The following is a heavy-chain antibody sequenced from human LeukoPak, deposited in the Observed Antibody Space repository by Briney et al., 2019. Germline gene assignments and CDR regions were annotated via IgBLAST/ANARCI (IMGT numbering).Heavy chain of an antibody. Sequence: PGGSLRLSCSASGFTFSSYAMHWVRQAPGKGLECVSALTGDGGRTYYADSVKGRFTISRDNSENTLYLQMSSLRVEDTAVYYCVKDPFYGGNPLYYFDYWGQGTLVAVSS. V-gene: IGHV3-64D*06. J-gene: IGHJ4*02. CDR1: GFTFSSYA. D-gene: IGHD4-23*01. CDR3: VKDPFYGGNPLYYFDY. CDR2: LTGDGGRT.